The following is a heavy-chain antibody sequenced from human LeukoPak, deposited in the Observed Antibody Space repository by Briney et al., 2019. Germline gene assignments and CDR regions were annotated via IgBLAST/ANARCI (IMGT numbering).Heavy chain of an antibody. CDR2: ISGYNGNT. CDR3: ARDDKFLSGSDYQAFDY. Sequence: GASVKVSCKASGYTFTSYYMHWVRQAPGQGLEWMGWISGYNGNTKYSQRVQGRVTMTTDTSTNTAYMELSGLTSDDTALYYCARDDKFLSGSDYQAFDYWGQGTLVAVSS. V-gene: IGHV1-18*04. J-gene: IGHJ4*02. D-gene: IGHD1-26*01. CDR1: GYTFTSYY.